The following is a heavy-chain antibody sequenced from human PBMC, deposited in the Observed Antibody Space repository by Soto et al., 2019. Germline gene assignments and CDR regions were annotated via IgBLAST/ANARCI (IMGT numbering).Heavy chain of an antibody. V-gene: IGHV3-33*08. Sequence: QVQLVESGGGVVQPGGSLRLSCTTSGFTFNTYGMHWVRQAPGKGLEWVAIIWYDGSNKYYADSVKGRFTISRDHSKNTLYLQMNSLRAEDTALYYCARSDCTGAYCYSWPFNYGVDVWGQGTTVTVSS. J-gene: IGHJ6*02. CDR1: GFTFNTYG. CDR3: ARSDCTGAYCYSWPFNYGVDV. D-gene: IGHD2-21*02. CDR2: IWYDGSNK.